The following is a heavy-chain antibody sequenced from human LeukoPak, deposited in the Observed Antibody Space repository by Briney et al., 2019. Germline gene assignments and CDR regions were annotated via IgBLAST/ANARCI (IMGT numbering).Heavy chain of an antibody. CDR3: ARLPYYYDSSGYSDY. Sequence: SGTLSLTCAVSGGSISSSNWWSWVRQPPGKGLEWIGEIYHSGSTNYNPSLKSRVTISVDKSKNQFSLKLSSVTAADTAVYYCARLPYYYDSSGYSDYWGQGTLVTVSS. J-gene: IGHJ4*02. V-gene: IGHV4-4*02. CDR1: GGSISSSNW. CDR2: IYHSGST. D-gene: IGHD3-22*01.